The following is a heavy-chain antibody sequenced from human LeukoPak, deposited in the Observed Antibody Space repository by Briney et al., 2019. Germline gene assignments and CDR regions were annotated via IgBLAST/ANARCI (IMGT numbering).Heavy chain of an antibody. CDR3: ARGKRVWWLRLRDAPYYFVY. V-gene: IGHV4-34*01. J-gene: IGHJ4*02. CDR1: GGSFSGYY. CDR2: INHSGST. D-gene: IGHD5-12*01. Sequence: SETLSLTCAVYGGSFSGYYWSWIRQPPGKGLEWIGEINHSGSTNYNPSLKSRVTISVDTSKNQFSLKLSSVTAADAAVYYCARGKRVWWLRLRDAPYYFVYWGEGTRVTLSS.